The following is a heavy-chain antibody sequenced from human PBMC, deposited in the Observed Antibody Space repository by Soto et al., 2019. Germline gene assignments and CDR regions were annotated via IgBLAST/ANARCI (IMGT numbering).Heavy chain of an antibody. CDR3: ARDKGQWLVHREFDY. CDR1: GYTFTSYG. D-gene: IGHD6-19*01. CDR2: ISAYNGNT. J-gene: IGHJ4*02. V-gene: IGHV1-18*01. Sequence: ASVKVSCKASGYTFTSYGISWVRQAPGQGLEWMGWISAYNGNTNYAQKLQGRVTMTTDTSTSTAYMELRSLRSDDTAVYYCARDKGQWLVHREFDYWGQGTLVTVSS.